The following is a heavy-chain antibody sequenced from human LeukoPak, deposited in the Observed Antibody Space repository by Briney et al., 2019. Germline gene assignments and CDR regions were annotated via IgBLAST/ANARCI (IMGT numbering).Heavy chain of an antibody. CDR2: ISSSGSTI. J-gene: IGHJ4*02. D-gene: IGHD3-10*01. CDR1: AFTFSSYD. Sequence: GGSLRLSCAASAFTFSSYDMTWVRQAPGKGLEWVSYISSSGSTIFYADSVKGRFTISRDNAKNSLYLHMNSLRAEDTAVYYCARDRHYSGSGSLCDHWGQGTLVTVSS. V-gene: IGHV3-48*03. CDR3: ARDRHYSGSGSLCDH.